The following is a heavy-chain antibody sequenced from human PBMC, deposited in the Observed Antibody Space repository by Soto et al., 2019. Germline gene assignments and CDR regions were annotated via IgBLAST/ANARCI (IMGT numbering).Heavy chain of an antibody. V-gene: IGHV4-39*01. Sequence: KTSETLSLTCTVSGGSISSSSYYWGWIRQPPGKGLEWIGSIYYSGSTYYNPSLKSRVTISVDTSKNQFSLKLSSVTAADTAVYYCARREYYDSSGRDYWGQGALVTVSS. CDR3: ARREYYDSSGRDY. CDR1: GGSISSSSYY. D-gene: IGHD3-22*01. CDR2: IYYSGST. J-gene: IGHJ4*02.